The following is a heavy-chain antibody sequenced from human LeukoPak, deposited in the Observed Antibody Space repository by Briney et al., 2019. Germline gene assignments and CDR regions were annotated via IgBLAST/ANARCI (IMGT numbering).Heavy chain of an antibody. CDR2: IYWDDDQ. V-gene: IGHV2-5*02. Sequence: SGPTLVHPTQTVTLICTFSVFSLTTSRVDVGWLLQPPGKALEWLALIYWDDDQRYSPFLKSRLIVAKDTSKNQVVFTLTNMDSVDAATYFCAHRRGGRDWNEGFYVYWGQGTPVTVSS. CDR1: VFSLTTSRVD. J-gene: IGHJ4*02. D-gene: IGHD1-1*01. CDR3: AHRRGGRDWNEGFYVY.